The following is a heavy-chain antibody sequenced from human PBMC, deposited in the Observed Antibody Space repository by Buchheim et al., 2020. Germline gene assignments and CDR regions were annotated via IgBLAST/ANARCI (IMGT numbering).Heavy chain of an antibody. CDR1: GFTFSSYG. D-gene: IGHD1-26*01. CDR3: AKDHDSGSYQSYFDY. CDR2: ISYDGSNK. V-gene: IGHV3-30*18. Sequence: QVQLVESGGGVVQPGRSLRLSCAASGFTFSSYGMHWVRQAPGKGLEWVAVISYDGSNKYYADSVKGRFTISRDNSKNTLYLQMNSLRAEDTAVYYCAKDHDSGSYQSYFDYWGQGTL. J-gene: IGHJ4*02.